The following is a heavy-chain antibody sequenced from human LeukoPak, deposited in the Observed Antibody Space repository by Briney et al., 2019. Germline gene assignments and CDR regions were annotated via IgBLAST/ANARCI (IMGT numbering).Heavy chain of an antibody. Sequence: GGSLRLSCEASGFPFSSYAMTWVRQAPGKGLEWVSSIGSDGKTHHSESVKGRFVISRDNSKNTLYLQMDSLRAGDTAVYYCAKGTRSVAATPVYWGQGTLVTVSS. J-gene: IGHJ4*02. CDR3: AKGTRSVAATPVY. CDR2: IGSDGKT. D-gene: IGHD2-15*01. V-gene: IGHV3-23*01. CDR1: GFPFSSYA.